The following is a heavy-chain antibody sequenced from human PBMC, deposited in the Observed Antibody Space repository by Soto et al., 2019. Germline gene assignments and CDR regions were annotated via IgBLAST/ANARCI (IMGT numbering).Heavy chain of an antibody. J-gene: IGHJ3*02. CDR1: GFTFSSYW. CDR2: IKQDGSEK. V-gene: IGHV3-7*03. CDR3: ASTGYSSNDDAFDI. D-gene: IGHD6-13*01. Sequence: GGSLILSCAAPGFTFSSYWMSWGRQAPGKGLEWVANIKQDGSEKYYVDSVKGRFTISRDSAKNSLYLQMNSLRAEDTAVYYCASTGYSSNDDAFDIWGQGTMVTVSS.